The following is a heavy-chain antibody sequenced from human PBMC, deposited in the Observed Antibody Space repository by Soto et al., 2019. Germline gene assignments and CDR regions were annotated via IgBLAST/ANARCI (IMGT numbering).Heavy chain of an antibody. CDR2: ISAYDGKT. Sequence: GASVKISCKTSGYTFNTCGINWVRQATGQGLELMGWISAYDGKTTYAEKFQGRVTLTTDTSTSTAYMELRSLRSDDTAIYYCARDPHEFWTSYWFDPWGQGTPVTVSS. V-gene: IGHV1-18*01. D-gene: IGHD3-3*01. CDR1: GYTFNTCG. J-gene: IGHJ5*02. CDR3: ARDPHEFWTSYWFDP.